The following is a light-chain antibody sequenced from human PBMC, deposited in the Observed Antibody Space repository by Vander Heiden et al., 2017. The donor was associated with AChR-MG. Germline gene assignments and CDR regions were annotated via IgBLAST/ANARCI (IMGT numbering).Light chain of an antibody. CDR3: QHYYTNMWT. V-gene: IGKV1-8*01. CDR1: QSISTY. CDR2: AAS. J-gene: IGKJ1*01. Sequence: AIRMTQSPSSFSASTGDRVTITCRANQSISTYLAWYQQKPGKAPQLLIYAASTLQRGVPSRFSGSGSGTDFTLTINSLQSEDLATYYCQHYYTNMWTFGQGTKVEI.